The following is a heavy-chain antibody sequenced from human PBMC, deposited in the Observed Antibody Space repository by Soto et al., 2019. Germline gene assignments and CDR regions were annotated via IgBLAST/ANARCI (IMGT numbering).Heavy chain of an antibody. Sequence: QVQLVESGGGVVQPGRSLRLSCAASGFTFSSYAMHWVRQAPGKGLEWVAVISYDGSNKYYADSVKGRFTISRDNSKNTLYPQMNSLRTEDTAVYYCANSSSWYMFDPWGQGTLVTVSS. J-gene: IGHJ5*02. CDR1: GFTFSSYA. D-gene: IGHD6-13*01. CDR3: ANSSSWYMFDP. V-gene: IGHV3-30-3*01. CDR2: ISYDGSNK.